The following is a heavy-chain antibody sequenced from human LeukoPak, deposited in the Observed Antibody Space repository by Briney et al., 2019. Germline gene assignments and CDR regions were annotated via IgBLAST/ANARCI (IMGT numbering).Heavy chain of an antibody. D-gene: IGHD1-14*01. J-gene: IGHJ4*01. CDR2: ISSSSGSTI. Sequence: GGSLRLSCAASGFTFSSYEMNWVRQAPGKGLEGVSYISSSSGSTIYYADSVKGRLTISRDNAKNSLYLQMNSLRAEDTAVYYCASHLHKDDWNHNGGGCRGHGTVVTVSS. V-gene: IGHV3-48*03. CDR1: GFTFSSYE. CDR3: ASHLHKDDWNHNGGGC.